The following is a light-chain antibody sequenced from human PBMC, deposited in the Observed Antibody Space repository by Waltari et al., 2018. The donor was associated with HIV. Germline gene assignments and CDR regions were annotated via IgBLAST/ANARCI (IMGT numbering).Light chain of an antibody. CDR3: QQANTFPT. CDR1: QGVNDW. J-gene: IGKJ4*01. CDR2: GVS. Sequence: DILMTQSPSFVSASVGDRVTIYCRASQGVNDWLAWYQQKPGEAPKLLIYGVSTLHSGVPSRFSGSGSGTDFTLRISNLQPEDSATYFCQQANTFPTFGGGTQVMIK. V-gene: IGKV1-12*01.